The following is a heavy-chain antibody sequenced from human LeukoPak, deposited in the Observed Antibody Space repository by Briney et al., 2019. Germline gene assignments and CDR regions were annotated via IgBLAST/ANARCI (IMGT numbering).Heavy chain of an antibody. D-gene: IGHD6-19*01. CDR3: ARDDYSSASRTFDI. CDR2: INPNSGGT. Sequence: ASVKVSCKASGYTFTGYYMHWVRQTPGQGLEWMGWINPNSGGTNYAQKFQGRVTMTGDTSISTAYMELSRLTSDDTAVYYCARDDYSSASRTFDIWGQGTRVTVSS. J-gene: IGHJ3*02. V-gene: IGHV1-2*02. CDR1: GYTFTGYY.